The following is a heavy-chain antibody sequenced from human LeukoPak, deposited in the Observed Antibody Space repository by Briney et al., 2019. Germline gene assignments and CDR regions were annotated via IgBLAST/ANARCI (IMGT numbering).Heavy chain of an antibody. J-gene: IGHJ4*02. Sequence: GGSLRLSCAVSGFTFSTYAINWVRRAPGNGLEWVSGISGRGANTYYADSVKGRFTIARDNSKNTLYLQMHRLRPDDTGVHYCTKQLQGSGDYIIYYYLDNWGQGPLVTVSS. D-gene: IGHD4-17*01. CDR1: GFTFSTYA. CDR3: TKQLQGSGDYIIYYYLDN. V-gene: IGHV3-23*01. CDR2: ISGRGANT.